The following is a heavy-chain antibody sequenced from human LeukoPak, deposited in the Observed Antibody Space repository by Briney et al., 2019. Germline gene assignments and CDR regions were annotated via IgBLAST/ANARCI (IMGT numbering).Heavy chain of an antibody. J-gene: IGHJ4*02. D-gene: IGHD2-15*01. CDR2: ISAYNGNT. Sequence: ASVKVSCKASGYTFTSYGISWVRQAPGQGLEWMGWISAYNGNTNYAQELQGRVTMTTDTSTSTAYMELRSLRSDDTAVYYCARDIVVVAATSPFDYWGQGTLVTVSS. V-gene: IGHV1-18*01. CDR3: ARDIVVVAATSPFDY. CDR1: GYTFTSYG.